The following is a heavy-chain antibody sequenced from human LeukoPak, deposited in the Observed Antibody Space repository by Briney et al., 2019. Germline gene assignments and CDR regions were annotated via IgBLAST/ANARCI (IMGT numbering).Heavy chain of an antibody. J-gene: IGHJ4*02. CDR2: IYYSGST. D-gene: IGHD5-18*01. Sequence: SETLSLTCTMSGDSTNTYFWSWIRQPPGKGLEWIGYIYYSGSTYYNPSLKSRVTISVDTSKNQFSLKLSSVTAADTAVYYCARTVDTAMVSDYWGQGTLVTVSS. CDR3: ARTVDTAMVSDY. CDR1: GDSTNTYF. V-gene: IGHV4-30-4*01.